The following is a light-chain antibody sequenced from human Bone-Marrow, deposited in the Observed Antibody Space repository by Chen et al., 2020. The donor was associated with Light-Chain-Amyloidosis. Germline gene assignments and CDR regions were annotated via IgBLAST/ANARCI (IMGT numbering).Light chain of an antibody. Sequence: SYVLTQPSSRSVVPGQTATLACGGNNIGSTSVHWYQPTPGQAPLLVVYDDSDRPSGIPERLSGSNSGNTATLTISRVEAGDEADYYCQVWDRGSDRPVFGGGTKLTVL. CDR3: QVWDRGSDRPV. CDR2: DDS. CDR1: NIGSTS. V-gene: IGLV3-21*02. J-gene: IGLJ3*02.